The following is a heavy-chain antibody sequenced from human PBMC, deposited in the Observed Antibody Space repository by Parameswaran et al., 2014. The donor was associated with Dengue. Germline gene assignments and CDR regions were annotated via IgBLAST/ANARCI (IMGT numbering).Heavy chain of an antibody. Sequence: WIRQPPGKGLEWVSSISSSSSYIYYADSVKGRFTISRDNAKNSLYLQMNSLRAEDTAVYYCARGRNYLVGYWGQGTLVTVSS. CDR2: ISSSSSYI. V-gene: IGHV3-21*01. J-gene: IGHJ4*02. CDR3: ARGRNYLVGY. D-gene: IGHD1-7*01.